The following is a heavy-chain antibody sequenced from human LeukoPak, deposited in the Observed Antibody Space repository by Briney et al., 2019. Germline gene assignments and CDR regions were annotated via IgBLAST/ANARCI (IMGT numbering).Heavy chain of an antibody. V-gene: IGHV1-46*03. CDR2: INPSGGST. J-gene: IGHJ3*02. CDR3: SSGGYCSSTSCYGFAFDI. Sequence: GASVKVSCKASGYTFTSYYMHWVRQAPGQGLEWMGIINPSGGSTSYAQKFQGRVTMTRDTSTSTVYMELGSLRSEDTAVYYCSSGGYCSSTSCYGFAFDIWGQGTMITVSS. D-gene: IGHD2-2*01. CDR1: GYTFTSYY.